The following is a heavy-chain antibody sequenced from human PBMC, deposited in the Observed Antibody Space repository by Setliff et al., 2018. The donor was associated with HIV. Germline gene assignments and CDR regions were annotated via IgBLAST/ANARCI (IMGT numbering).Heavy chain of an antibody. J-gene: IGHJ6*03. CDR3: ARGDRVYDILTGYHHHYYYYMDV. Sequence: ASVKVSCKASGYTFTSYAMNWVRQAPGQGLEWMGWINTNTGNPTYAQGFTGRFVFSLDTSVSTAYLQISSLKAEDTAVYYCARGDRVYDILTGYHHHYYYYMDVWGKGTTVTGSS. CDR2: INTNTGNP. D-gene: IGHD3-9*01. CDR1: GYTFTSYA. V-gene: IGHV7-4-1*02.